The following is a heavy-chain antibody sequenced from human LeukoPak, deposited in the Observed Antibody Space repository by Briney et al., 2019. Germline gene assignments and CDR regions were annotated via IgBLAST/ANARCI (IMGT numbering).Heavy chain of an antibody. J-gene: IGHJ4*02. V-gene: IGHV4-39*07. CDR1: GGSISSSSYY. CDR2: IYYSGST. D-gene: IGHD1-26*01. Sequence: PSETLSLTCTVSGGSISSSSYYWGWIRQPPGKGLEWIGSIYYSGSTYYNPSLKSRVTISVDTSKNQFSLKLSSVTAADTAVYYCASQLLTLDHWGQGTLVTVSS. CDR3: ASQLLTLDH.